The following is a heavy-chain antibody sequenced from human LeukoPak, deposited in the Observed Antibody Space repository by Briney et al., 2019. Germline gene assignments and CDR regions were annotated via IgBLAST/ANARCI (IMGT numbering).Heavy chain of an antibody. CDR2: IKSKTDGGTT. Sequence: GGSLRLSCAASGFTFSNAWMSWVRQAPGKGLEWVGRIKSKTDGGTTDYAAPVKGRFTISRDDSKNTLYLQMNSLKTEDTAVYYCTTDVRRTMVRGVIPDYWGREPWSPSPQ. D-gene: IGHD3-10*01. J-gene: IGHJ4*02. CDR3: TTDVRRTMVRGVIPDY. V-gene: IGHV3-15*01. CDR1: GFTFSNAW.